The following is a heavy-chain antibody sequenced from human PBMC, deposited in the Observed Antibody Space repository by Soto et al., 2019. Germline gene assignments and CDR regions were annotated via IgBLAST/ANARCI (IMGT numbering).Heavy chain of an antibody. J-gene: IGHJ6*02. V-gene: IGHV3-30*18. CDR3: AKDFKVSGGHYGSLNYYYGMDV. CDR2: ISYDGILK. CDR1: GFTFSAFG. D-gene: IGHD3-10*01. Sequence: QVHLVESGGGVVQPGRSLRLSCAVSGFTFSAFGMHWVRQAPGKGLEWVAIISYDGILKYYADSVKGRFTISRDTSKGALYPQMSSLPPEDTAVYYCAKDFKVSGGHYGSLNYYYGMDVWGQGTTVTVSS.